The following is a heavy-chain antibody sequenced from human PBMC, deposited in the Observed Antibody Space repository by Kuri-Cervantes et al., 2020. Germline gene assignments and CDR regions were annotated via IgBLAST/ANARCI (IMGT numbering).Heavy chain of an antibody. CDR3: AKDLHHSMIQLWSDYYYGMDV. D-gene: IGHD5-18*01. V-gene: IGHV3-30*18. CDR1: GFTFSSYG. CDR2: ISYDGSNK. J-gene: IGHJ6*04. Sequence: GGSLRLSCAASGFTFSSYGMHWVRQAPGKGLEWVAVISYDGSNKYYADSVKGRFTISRDNSKNTLYLQMNSLRAEDTAVYYCAKDLHHSMIQLWSDYYYGMDVWGKGTTVTVSS.